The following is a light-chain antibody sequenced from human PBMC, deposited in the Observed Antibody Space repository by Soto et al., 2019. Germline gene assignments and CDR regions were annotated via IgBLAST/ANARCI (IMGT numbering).Light chain of an antibody. CDR1: QSVSSY. Sequence: EIVLTPSPATLSLSPGERATLSCRASQSVSSYLAWYQQKPGQAPRLLIHGASNRATGIPARFSGSGSGTDFTLTISNLEPEDFAVYYCQQHSHWPPWTFGQGTKVDIK. V-gene: IGKV3-11*01. CDR2: GAS. J-gene: IGKJ1*01. CDR3: QQHSHWPPWT.